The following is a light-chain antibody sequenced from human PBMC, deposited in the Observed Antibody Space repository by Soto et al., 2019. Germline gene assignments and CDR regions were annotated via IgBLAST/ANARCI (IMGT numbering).Light chain of an antibody. J-gene: IGKJ1*01. CDR2: GAS. CDR1: QTVGTN. V-gene: IGKV3-15*01. CDR3: HQYSRCPRT. Sequence: EIVLTQSPVTLSVSPGERATLSCRASQTVGTNLAGCHQKPGQAPRLLFYGASTRATGIPARFSGSGSGTAFTLTISSLQSEDFAVYYLHQYSRCPRTYGQGTTVEV.